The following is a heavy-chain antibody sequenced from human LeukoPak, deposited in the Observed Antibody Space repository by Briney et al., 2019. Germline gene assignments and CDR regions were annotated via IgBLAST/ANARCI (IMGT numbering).Heavy chain of an antibody. V-gene: IGHV3-30*18. CDR2: ISYDGSNK. CDR1: GFTFSSYG. CDR3: AKTRYSSSWLIDY. J-gene: IGHJ4*02. Sequence: GRSLRLSCAASGFTFSSYGMHWVRQAPGKGLEWVAVISYDGSNKYYADSVKGRFTISRDNSKNTLYLQMNSLRAEDTAVYYCAKTRYSSSWLIDYWGQGTLVTVSS. D-gene: IGHD6-13*01.